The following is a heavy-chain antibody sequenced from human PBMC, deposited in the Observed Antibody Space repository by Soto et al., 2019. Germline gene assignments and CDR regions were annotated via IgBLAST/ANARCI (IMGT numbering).Heavy chain of an antibody. CDR1: GYTFTNYA. J-gene: IGHJ4*02. CDR2: INAGNGKT. V-gene: IGHV1-3*01. Sequence: QVQLVQSGAEVKQPGASVKVSCRASGYTFTNYAIHWVRQGPGQRLAWMGWINAGNGKTKYSQKFQGRVTITRDTSASTAYMELSSLRSEDTAVYYCARDGAVAGNTNFDYWGQGTLVTVSS. D-gene: IGHD6-19*01. CDR3: ARDGAVAGNTNFDY.